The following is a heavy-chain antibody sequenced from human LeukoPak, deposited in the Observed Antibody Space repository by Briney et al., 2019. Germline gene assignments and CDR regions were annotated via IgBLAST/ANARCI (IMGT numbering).Heavy chain of an antibody. J-gene: IGHJ5*02. D-gene: IGHD3-3*01. CDR2: INPSGGST. CDR1: GYTFTSYH. CDR3: AREAVTIFGLVRTQTTKGPHRFDP. V-gene: IGHV1-46*01. Sequence: ASVKVSCKASGYTFTSYHIHWVRQAPGQGLEWMGIINPSGGSTNYAQKFQGRVTMTRDMSTSTVYMELSSLRSEDTAVYYCAREAVTIFGLVRTQTTKGPHRFDPWGQGTLVTVSS.